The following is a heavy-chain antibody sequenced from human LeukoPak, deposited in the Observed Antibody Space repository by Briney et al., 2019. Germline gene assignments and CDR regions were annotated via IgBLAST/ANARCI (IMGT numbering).Heavy chain of an antibody. D-gene: IGHD1-7*01. Sequence: AGGSLRLSCAASGFTFSSYAMSWVRQAPGKGLEWVSTISSSGGSTYYADSVKGRFTISRDNSKNTLYLQMNSLRAEDTAVYYCARDGTGTPCDYWGQGTLVTVSS. V-gene: IGHV3-23*01. CDR2: ISSSGGST. CDR1: GFTFSSYA. CDR3: ARDGTGTPCDY. J-gene: IGHJ4*02.